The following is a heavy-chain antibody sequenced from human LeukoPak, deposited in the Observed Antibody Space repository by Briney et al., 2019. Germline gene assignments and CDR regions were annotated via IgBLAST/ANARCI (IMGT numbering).Heavy chain of an antibody. CDR3: ARGVQSEP. J-gene: IGHJ5*02. Sequence: SGGSLRLSCAASGFTVSNNYMSWARQAPGKGLEWVSVIYSGGDTYYADSVKGRFTISRHNSKNTLYLQMNSLRAEDTAVYYCARGVQSEPWGQGTLVTVSS. CDR1: GFTVSNNY. CDR2: IYSGGDT. V-gene: IGHV3-53*04.